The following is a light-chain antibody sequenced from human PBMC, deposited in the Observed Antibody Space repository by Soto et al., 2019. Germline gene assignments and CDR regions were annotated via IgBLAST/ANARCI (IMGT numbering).Light chain of an antibody. CDR1: QSISSN. V-gene: IGKV3-15*01. CDR2: GTS. J-gene: IGKJ4*01. CDR3: QQYNNWPLT. Sequence: EIVMTQSPATLSVSPGERASLSCRASQSISSNLAWYQQKPGPAPRLLIYGTSTRATGIPARFSGNGSGTEFTLTISSLQSEDFAVYYCQQYNNWPLTFGGGTKVDI.